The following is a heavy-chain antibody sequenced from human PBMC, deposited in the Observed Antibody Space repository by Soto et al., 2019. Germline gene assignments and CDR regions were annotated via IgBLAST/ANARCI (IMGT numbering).Heavy chain of an antibody. J-gene: IGHJ4*02. CDR2: ISGSGGST. CDR1: GFTFSSYA. CDR3: ASPPGPCSSTSCYPYY. Sequence: PGGSLRLSCAASGFTFSSYAMSWVRQAPGKGLEWVSAISGSGGSTYYADSVKGRFTISRDNSKNTLYLQMNSLRAEDTAVYYCASPPGPCSSTSCYPYYWGQGTLVTVSS. V-gene: IGHV3-23*01. D-gene: IGHD2-2*01.